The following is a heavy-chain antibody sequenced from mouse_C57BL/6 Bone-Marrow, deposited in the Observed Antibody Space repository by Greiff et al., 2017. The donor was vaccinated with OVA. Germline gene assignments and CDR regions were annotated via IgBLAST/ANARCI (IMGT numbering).Heavy chain of an antibody. CDR1: GYTFTDYE. Sequence: VQLVESGAELVRPGASVTLSCKASGYTFTDYEMHWVKQTPVHGLEWIGAIDPETGGTAYNQKFKGKAILTADKSSSTAYMELRSLTSEDSAVYYCTKHYGNYDFFYAMDYWGQGTSVTVSS. CDR3: TKHYGNYDFFYAMDY. CDR2: IDPETGGT. V-gene: IGHV1-15*01. J-gene: IGHJ4*01. D-gene: IGHD2-1*01.